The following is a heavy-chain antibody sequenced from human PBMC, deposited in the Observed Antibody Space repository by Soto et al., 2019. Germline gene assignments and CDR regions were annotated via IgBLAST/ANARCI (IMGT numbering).Heavy chain of an antibody. CDR2: ISYDGSNK. CDR1: GFTFSSYG. Sequence: PGGSLRLSCAASGFTFSSYGMHWVRQAPGKGLEWVAVISYDGSNKYYADSVKGRFTISRDNSKNTLYLQMNSLRAEDTAVYYCAKDGERQLVLYYYYGMDVWGQGTTVTVSS. V-gene: IGHV3-30*18. D-gene: IGHD6-13*01. J-gene: IGHJ6*02. CDR3: AKDGERQLVLYYYYGMDV.